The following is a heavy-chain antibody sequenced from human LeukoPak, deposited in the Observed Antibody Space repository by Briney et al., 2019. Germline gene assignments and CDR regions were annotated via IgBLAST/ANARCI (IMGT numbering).Heavy chain of an antibody. D-gene: IGHD3-22*01. CDR3: ARGPWDSSGYPFDY. J-gene: IGHJ4*02. V-gene: IGHV4-34*01. Sequence: SETLSLTCAVYGGSFSGYYWSWIRQPPGKGLEWIGEINHSGSTNYNPPLKSRVTISVDTSKNQFSLKLSSVTAADTAVYYCARGPWDSSGYPFDYWGQGTLVTVSS. CDR1: GGSFSGYY. CDR2: INHSGST.